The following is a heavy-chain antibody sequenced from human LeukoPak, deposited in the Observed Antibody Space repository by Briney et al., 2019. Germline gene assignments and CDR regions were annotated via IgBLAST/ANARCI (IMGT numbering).Heavy chain of an antibody. D-gene: IGHD1-26*01. Sequence: PSGTLSLTCAVSGGSISSSIWWSWVRQPPGKGLEWIGEIYHSENTNYNPSLKSRVTISLDKSKNQFSLKLSSMTAADTAVYYCARGRGGSSVSGFDFWGQGTLVTVSS. CDR3: ARGRGGSSVSGFDF. J-gene: IGHJ4*02. V-gene: IGHV4-4*02. CDR1: GGSISSSIW. CDR2: IYHSENT.